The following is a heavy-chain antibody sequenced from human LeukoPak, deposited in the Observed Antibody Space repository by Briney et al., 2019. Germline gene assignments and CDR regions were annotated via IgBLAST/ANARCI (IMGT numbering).Heavy chain of an antibody. D-gene: IGHD1-26*01. CDR3: AKDSLATSSGSYFY. Sequence: GGSLRLSCVASGYTFSSHGMYWVRQAPGKGLEWVAVIWYDGSNKYYADSVKGRFTISRDNSKNTLYLQMNSLRAEDTAVYYCAKDSLATSSGSYFYWGQGTLVTVSS. CDR1: GYTFSSHG. J-gene: IGHJ4*02. CDR2: IWYDGSNK. V-gene: IGHV3-33*06.